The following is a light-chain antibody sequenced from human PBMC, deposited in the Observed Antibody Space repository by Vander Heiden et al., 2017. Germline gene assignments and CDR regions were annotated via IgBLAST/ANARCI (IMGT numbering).Light chain of an antibody. J-gene: IGKJ1*01. CDR2: AVS. Sequence: AIQMTQSPSSLSASVGDRVTITCRASPDIGNDLTWYQQKPGKAPKFLISAVSRLEGGVPSRFSGSGFGTDFTLTITSLQPEDSATYYCLQDHVFPWTLGQGTKVEVK. V-gene: IGKV1-6*01. CDR3: LQDHVFPWT. CDR1: PDIGND.